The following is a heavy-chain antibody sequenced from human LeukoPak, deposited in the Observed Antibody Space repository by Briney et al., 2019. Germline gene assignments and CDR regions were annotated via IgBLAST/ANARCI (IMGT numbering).Heavy chain of an antibody. V-gene: IGHV4-34*01. CDR2: INHSGST. CDR1: GGPFSDYY. J-gene: IGHJ4*02. CDR3: ARGEGARDGYNYEGPFYFDY. D-gene: IGHD5-24*01. Sequence: SETLSLTCAVYGGPFSDYYWSWLRQPPGKGLEWIGKINHSGSTDYSPSLKSRVTISIDTSKNQFSLKLNSMTAADTAVYYCARGEGARDGYNYEGPFYFDYWGQGTLVTVSS.